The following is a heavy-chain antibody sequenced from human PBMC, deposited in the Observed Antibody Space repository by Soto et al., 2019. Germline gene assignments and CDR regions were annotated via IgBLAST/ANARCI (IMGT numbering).Heavy chain of an antibody. CDR2: MNPNSGNT. CDR1: GYTFTSYD. D-gene: IGHD3-3*01. J-gene: IGHJ5*02. CDR3: AGGLRVRFLEWPLPT. Sequence: ASVKVSCKASGYTFTSYDINWVRQATGQGLEWMGWMNPNSGNTGYARKFQGRVTMTRNTSISTAYMELSSLRSEDTAVYYCAGGLRVRFLEWPLPTWGQGTLVTVSS. V-gene: IGHV1-8*01.